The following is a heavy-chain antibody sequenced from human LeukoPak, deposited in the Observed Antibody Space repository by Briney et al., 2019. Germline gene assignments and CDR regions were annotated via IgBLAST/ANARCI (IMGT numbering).Heavy chain of an antibody. Sequence: PGGSLRHSCSASGFTFSSYAMSWVRQAPGKGLEWVSAISGSGGSTYYADSVKGRFTISRDNSKNTLYLHMNSLRAEDTAVYYCAKATPPYQLLYHFDYWGQGTLVTVSS. CDR3: AKATPPYQLLYHFDY. J-gene: IGHJ4*02. CDR2: ISGSGGST. V-gene: IGHV3-23*01. CDR1: GFTFSSYA. D-gene: IGHD2-2*02.